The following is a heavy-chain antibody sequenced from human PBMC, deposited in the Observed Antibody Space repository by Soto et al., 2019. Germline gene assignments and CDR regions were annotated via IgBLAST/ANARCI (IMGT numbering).Heavy chain of an antibody. Sequence: GGSLRLSCAASGFTFSRYAMNWVRQAPGKGLEWVSVISGSGDSTYYADSVKGRFTISRDNSKNTLYLQMNSLRTEDTAVYYCARRGPGTYFDYWGQGTLVTVSS. V-gene: IGHV3-23*01. CDR2: ISGSGDST. J-gene: IGHJ4*02. CDR3: ARRGPGTYFDY. CDR1: GFTFSRYA. D-gene: IGHD6-13*01.